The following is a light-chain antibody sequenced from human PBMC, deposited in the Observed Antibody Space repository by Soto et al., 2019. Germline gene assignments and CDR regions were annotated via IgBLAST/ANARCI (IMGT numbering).Light chain of an antibody. CDR2: GIS. Sequence: ENVLTQSPGTLSLSPGERATLSCRASQTVTNSFFAWYQQKPGQPPRLLIHGISSRATGIPDRFSCSGSGTDFTLTISRLEPEDFVVYYCQQYSTLPHTFGRGTKLEV. J-gene: IGKJ2*01. CDR3: QQYSTLPHT. V-gene: IGKV3-20*01. CDR1: QTVTNSF.